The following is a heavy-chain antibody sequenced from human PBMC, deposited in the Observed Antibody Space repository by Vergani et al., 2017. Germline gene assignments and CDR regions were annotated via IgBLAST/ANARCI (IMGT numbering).Heavy chain of an antibody. J-gene: IGHJ4*02. Sequence: QVQLQESGPGLVKPSGTLSLTCAVSGDSISSNNCWTWVRQPPGKGLEWIGEICHTEDTKYSPSLRSRVTVSVDESRHLFSLMLNPVTAADTAVYYCATIGYRRWGYYFDYWGQGILVTVSS. CDR2: ICHTEDT. CDR1: GDSISSNNC. D-gene: IGHD2-2*02. V-gene: IGHV4-4*02. CDR3: ATIGYRRWGYYFDY.